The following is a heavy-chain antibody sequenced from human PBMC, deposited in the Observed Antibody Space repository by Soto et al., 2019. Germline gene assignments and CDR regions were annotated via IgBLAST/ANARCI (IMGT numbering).Heavy chain of an antibody. CDR2: IYYSGST. CDR3: ARAIVVVTPLPHGMDV. D-gene: IGHD3-22*01. CDR1: GGSISSGGYY. Sequence: PSETLSLTCTVSGGSISSGGYYWSWIRQHPGKGLEWIGYIYYSGSTYYNPSLKSRVTISVDTSKNQFSLKLSSVTAADTAVYYCARAIVVVTPLPHGMDVWGQGTTVTVS. V-gene: IGHV4-31*03. J-gene: IGHJ6*02.